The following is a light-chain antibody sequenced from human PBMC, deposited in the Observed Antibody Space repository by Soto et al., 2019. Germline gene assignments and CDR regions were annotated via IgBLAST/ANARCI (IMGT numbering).Light chain of an antibody. V-gene: IGKV1-39*01. CDR2: TAA. CDR1: QSINYY. Sequence: DIQMTPSPSSLSASIGDRVIITCRASQSINYYLNWYQQQPGKAPKLLVSTAASLRSGVPSRFSGSASGTDFTLTISSLQPEDFATYSCQQSYSSPWTFGQGTKVDIK. CDR3: QQSYSSPWT. J-gene: IGKJ1*01.